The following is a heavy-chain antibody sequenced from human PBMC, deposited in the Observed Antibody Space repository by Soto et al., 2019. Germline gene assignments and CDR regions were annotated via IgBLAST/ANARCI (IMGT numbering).Heavy chain of an antibody. CDR1: GFSLTTSGVG. V-gene: IGHV2-5*02. CDR3: AHRILRTVFGLVTTTAIYFDF. J-gene: IGHJ4*02. CDR2: IYWDDDK. D-gene: IGHD3-3*01. Sequence: QITLNESGPTVVKPAETLTLTCTFSGFSLTTSGVGVGWIRQSPGKAPEWLALIYWDDDKRYSASLKSRLTITKDTSKNQVVLTMASVDPADTATYYCAHRILRTVFGLVTTTAIYFDFWGQGTPVGDSS.